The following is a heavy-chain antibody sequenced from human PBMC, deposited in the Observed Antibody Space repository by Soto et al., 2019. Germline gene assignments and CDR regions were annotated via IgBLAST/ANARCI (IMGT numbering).Heavy chain of an antibody. J-gene: IGHJ6*03. CDR2: IKSKTDGGTT. V-gene: IGHV3-15*01. Sequence: GGSLRLSCAASGFTFSNAWMSWVRQAPGKGLEWVGRIKSKTDGGTTDYAAPVKGRFTISRDDSKNTLYLQMNSLKTEDTAVYYCTTGSVAAGTTTIYFYYYYYMDVWGKGTTVTVS. CDR3: TTGSVAAGTTTIYFYYYYYMDV. CDR1: GFTFSNAW. D-gene: IGHD6-13*01.